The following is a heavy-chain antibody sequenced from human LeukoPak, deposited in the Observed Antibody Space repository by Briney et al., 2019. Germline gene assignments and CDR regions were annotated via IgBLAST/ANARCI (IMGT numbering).Heavy chain of an antibody. V-gene: IGHV4-31*03. D-gene: IGHD2-21*02. CDR2: IYYSGST. Sequence: SQTLSLTCTVSGGSISSGGYYWSWIRQHPGKGLEWIGYIYYSGSTYYNPSLKSRVTISVDTSKNQFSLKLSSVTAADTAVYYCARGAQGDGPLDYWGQGTLVTVSS. J-gene: IGHJ4*02. CDR3: ARGAQGDGPLDY. CDR1: GGSISSGGYY.